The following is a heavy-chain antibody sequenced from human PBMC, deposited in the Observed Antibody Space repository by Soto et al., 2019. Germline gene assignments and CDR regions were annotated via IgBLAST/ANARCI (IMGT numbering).Heavy chain of an antibody. Sequence: QVQLQESGPGLVKPSETLSLTCTVSGGSISSYYWSWIRQPPGKGLEWIGYIYYSGSTNYNPSLKSRVTISVDTSKNQFSLKLSSVTAADTAVYYCARGIGYCISTSCYVLDYWGQGTLVTVSS. V-gene: IGHV4-59*01. CDR3: ARGIGYCISTSCYVLDY. J-gene: IGHJ4*02. D-gene: IGHD2-2*01. CDR2: IYYSGST. CDR1: GGSISSYY.